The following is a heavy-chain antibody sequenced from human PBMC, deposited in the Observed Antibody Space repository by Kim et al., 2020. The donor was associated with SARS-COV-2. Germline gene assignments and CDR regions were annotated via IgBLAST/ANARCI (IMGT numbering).Heavy chain of an antibody. D-gene: IGHD5-18*01. J-gene: IGHJ4*01. Sequence: SETLSLTCAVYGGSFSGYYWSWIRQPPGKGLEWIGEINHSGSTNYNPSPKSRVIISVDTSKNQFSLKLSSVTAADTAAYYCSRGGVTGLFDYWGHGTLVT. CDR2: INHSGST. V-gene: IGHV4-34*01. CDR1: GGSFSGYY. CDR3: SRGGVTGLFDY.